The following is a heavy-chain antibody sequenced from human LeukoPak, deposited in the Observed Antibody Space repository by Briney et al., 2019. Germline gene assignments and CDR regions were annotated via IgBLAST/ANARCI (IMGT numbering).Heavy chain of an antibody. CDR2: ISFDGSNK. V-gene: IGHV3-30*01. CDR3: ARDPRWLKWFDY. D-gene: IGHD5-24*01. Sequence: PGGSLRLSCAASGFTFSSHTMHWVRQAPGKGLEWVAIISFDGSNKLYAGSVKGRFAIFRDNSKNTLYLQMNSLRPEDTAVYYCARDPRWLKWFDYWGQGTQVTVSA. J-gene: IGHJ4*02. CDR1: GFTFSSHT.